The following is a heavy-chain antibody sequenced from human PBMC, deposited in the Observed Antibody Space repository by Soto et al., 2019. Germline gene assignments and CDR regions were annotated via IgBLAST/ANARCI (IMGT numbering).Heavy chain of an antibody. CDR1: GGSISSGGYS. CDR2: IYHSGST. CDR3: ARAAMYYDSSGYYYYFDY. V-gene: IGHV4-30-2*01. Sequence: QLQLQESGSGLVKPSQTLSLTCAVSGGSISSGGYSWSWIRQPPGKGLEWIGYIYHSGSTYYNPSLKSRVTISVDRSKNQFSVKLSSVTAADTAVYYCARAAMYYDSSGYYYYFDYWGQGTLVTVSS. J-gene: IGHJ4*02. D-gene: IGHD3-22*01.